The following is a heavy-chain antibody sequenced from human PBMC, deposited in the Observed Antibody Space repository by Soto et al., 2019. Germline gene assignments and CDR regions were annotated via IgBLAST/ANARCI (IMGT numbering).Heavy chain of an antibody. CDR3: TTDPIYYYDSSGYPSPSFQH. CDR2: INHSGST. V-gene: IGHV4-34*03. CDR1: GGSFSGYY. D-gene: IGHD3-22*01. J-gene: IGHJ1*01. Sequence: SETLSLTCAVYGGSFSGYYWTWIRQPPGTGLEWIGEINHSGSTNYNPSLKSRVTISVDTSKNQFSLKLTSVTAEDTAVYYCTTDPIYYYDSSGYPSPSFQHWGQGTLVTVSS.